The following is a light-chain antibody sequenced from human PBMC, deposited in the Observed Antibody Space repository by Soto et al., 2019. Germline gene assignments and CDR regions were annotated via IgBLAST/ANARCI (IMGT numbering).Light chain of an antibody. Sequence: DIQMTQSPSTLSASVGDRVTITCRASQSISSWLAWYQQKPGKAPKVLIYDASTLESGVPSRFSGGGSGTEFTLTITCLQPDDFATYYCQEYTTYSRTFGQGT. CDR1: QSISSW. J-gene: IGKJ1*01. CDR3: QEYTTYSRT. CDR2: DAS. V-gene: IGKV1-5*01.